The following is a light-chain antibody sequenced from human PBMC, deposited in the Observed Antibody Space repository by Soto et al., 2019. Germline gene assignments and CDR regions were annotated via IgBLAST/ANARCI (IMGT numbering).Light chain of an antibody. V-gene: IGKV3-20*01. CDR3: QHYGISPPWT. Sequence: EIVLTQSPATLSLSPGERATLSCRASQSVSSYLAWYQQKPGQAPRILIYGASNRATGIPDRFSGSGSGTDFTLTISRLEPEDFAVYYCQHYGISPPWTFGQGTKVEIK. J-gene: IGKJ1*01. CDR2: GAS. CDR1: QSVSSY.